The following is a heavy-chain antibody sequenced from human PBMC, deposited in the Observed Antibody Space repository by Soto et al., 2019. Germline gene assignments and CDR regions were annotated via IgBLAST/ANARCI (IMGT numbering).Heavy chain of an antibody. CDR1: GFTFSSYS. V-gene: IGHV3-23*01. D-gene: IGHD6-19*01. CDR3: ARGEQWLDEGWFDP. J-gene: IGHJ5*02. Sequence: GGSLRLSCAASGFTFSSYSMSWVRQAPGKGLEWVSAISGSGGSTYYADSVKGRFTISRDNSKNTLYLQMNSLRAEDTAVYYCARGEQWLDEGWFDPWGQGTLVTVSS. CDR2: ISGSGGST.